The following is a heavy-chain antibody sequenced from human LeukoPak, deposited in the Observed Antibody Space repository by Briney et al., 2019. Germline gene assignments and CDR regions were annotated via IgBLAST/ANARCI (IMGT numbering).Heavy chain of an antibody. D-gene: IGHD4-17*01. V-gene: IGHV3-66*02. CDR2: IYSGGST. CDR3: ARDRYGDFTFDY. Sequence: GGSLRLSCAASGFTVSSNYMSWVRQAPGKGREWVSVIYSGGSTYYADSVKGRFTISRDNSKNTLYLQMNSLRAEDTAVYYCARDRYGDFTFDYWGQGTLVTVSS. J-gene: IGHJ4*02. CDR1: GFTVSSNY.